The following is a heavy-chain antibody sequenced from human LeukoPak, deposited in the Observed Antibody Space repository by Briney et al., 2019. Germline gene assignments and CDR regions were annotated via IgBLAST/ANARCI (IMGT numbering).Heavy chain of an antibody. D-gene: IGHD3-10*02. V-gene: IGHV3-74*01. Sequence: PGGSLRLSCAASGFTFSNHWIHWVRQGPGKGLEWVSRINNDGSETIYADAVKGRFTISRDNAKNSLYLQMNSLRAEDTAVYYCAELGITMIGGVWGKGTTVTISS. CDR2: INNDGSET. CDR3: AELGITMIGGV. J-gene: IGHJ6*04. CDR1: GFTFSNHW.